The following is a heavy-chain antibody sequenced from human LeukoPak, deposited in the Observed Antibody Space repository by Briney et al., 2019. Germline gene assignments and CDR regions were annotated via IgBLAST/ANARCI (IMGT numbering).Heavy chain of an antibody. CDR3: ARHDGSSWYYAFDV. V-gene: IGHV4-39*01. Sequence: SETLSLTCTVSGGSISSSSYYWGWIRQPPGKGLEWIGTIYYTGSTYYSPSLKSRVTISVDTSKNQFSLKLSSVTAADTAVYYCARHDGSSWYYAFDVWGQGTMVTVSS. CDR2: IYYTGST. CDR1: GGSISSSSYY. D-gene: IGHD6-13*01. J-gene: IGHJ3*01.